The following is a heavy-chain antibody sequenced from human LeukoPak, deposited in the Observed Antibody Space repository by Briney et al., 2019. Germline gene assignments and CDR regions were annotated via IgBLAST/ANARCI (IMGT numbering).Heavy chain of an antibody. CDR1: GGTFSSYA. Sequence: SVKVSCKASGGTFSSYAISWVRQAPGQGLEWMGGIIPIFGTANYAQKFQGRVTITADESTSTAYMELSSLRSEDTAVYYCARAELLRYRFDHWGQGTLVTVSS. CDR2: IIPIFGTA. J-gene: IGHJ4*02. D-gene: IGHD1-26*01. CDR3: ARAELLRYRFDH. V-gene: IGHV1-69*01.